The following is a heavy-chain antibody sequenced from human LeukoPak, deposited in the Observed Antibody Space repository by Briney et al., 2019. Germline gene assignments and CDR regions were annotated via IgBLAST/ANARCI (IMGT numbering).Heavy chain of an antibody. CDR3: ASANYDYVWGSYRSYYFDY. V-gene: IGHV3-74*01. Sequence: PGGSLRLSCAASGFTFSSYWMHWVRQAPGKGLVWVSRINSDGSSTSYADSVKGRFTISRDNAKNTLYLQMNSLRAEDTAVYYCASANYDYVWGSYRSYYFDYWGQGTLVTVSS. J-gene: IGHJ4*02. CDR1: GFTFSSYW. D-gene: IGHD3-16*02. CDR2: INSDGSST.